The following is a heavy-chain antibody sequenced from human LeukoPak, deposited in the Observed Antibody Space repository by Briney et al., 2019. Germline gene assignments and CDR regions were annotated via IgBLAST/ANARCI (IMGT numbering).Heavy chain of an antibody. CDR2: IYYSGST. D-gene: IGHD3-22*01. CDR1: GDSITSSSYY. V-gene: IGHV4-39*07. CDR3: ARGPYYYDSSGPKGFDY. Sequence: SETLSLTCTVSGDSITSSSYYWAWIRQSPGKGLEWIGSIYYSGSTYYNPSFKNRVTISIDTSKNQFSLKLSSVTAADTAVYYCARGPYYYDSSGPKGFDYWGQGTLATVSS. J-gene: IGHJ4*02.